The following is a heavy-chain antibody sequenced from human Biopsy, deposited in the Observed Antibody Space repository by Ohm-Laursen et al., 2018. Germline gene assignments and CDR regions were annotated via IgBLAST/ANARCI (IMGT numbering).Heavy chain of an antibody. Sequence: SVKVSCKASGDTFSRSAFFWVRQAPGQGLVYLGRIIPIVGITNHAQTFQGRITLTADKSTIMVYMELSRLRSDDTAIYYCARGGSGSGYYGMDVWGQGATVSVSS. V-gene: IGHV1-69*04. D-gene: IGHD3-10*01. CDR3: ARGGSGSGYYGMDV. J-gene: IGHJ6*02. CDR2: IIPIVGIT. CDR1: GDTFSRSA.